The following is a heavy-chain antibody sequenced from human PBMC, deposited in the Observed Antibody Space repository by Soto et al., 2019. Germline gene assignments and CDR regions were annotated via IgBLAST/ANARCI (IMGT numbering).Heavy chain of an antibody. CDR3: ARSITIFGPYMDV. Sequence: SETLSLTCTVSGGSISSYYWSWIRQPPGKGLEWIGYIYYSGSTNYNPSLKSRVTISVDTSKNQFSLKLSSVTAADTAVYYCARSITIFGPYMDVWGKGTTVTVSS. CDR2: IYYSGST. V-gene: IGHV4-59*08. J-gene: IGHJ6*03. D-gene: IGHD3-3*01. CDR1: GGSISSYY.